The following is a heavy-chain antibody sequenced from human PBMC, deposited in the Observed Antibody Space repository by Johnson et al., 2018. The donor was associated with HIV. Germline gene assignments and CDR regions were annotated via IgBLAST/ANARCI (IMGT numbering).Heavy chain of an antibody. CDR2: IWYDGSNK. J-gene: IGHJ3*02. CDR1: GLMFSRYG. D-gene: IGHD3-22*01. CDR3: AKGASITMIVAVVRAFDI. Sequence: QVQLVESGGGVVQPGRSLRLSCEASGLMFSRYGMHWVRQAPGRGLEWVAGIWYDGSNKYYADSVKGRFTISRDNSKNTLYLQMNSLRAEDTAVYYCAKGASITMIVAVVRAFDIWGQGTVVTVSS. V-gene: IGHV3-33*06.